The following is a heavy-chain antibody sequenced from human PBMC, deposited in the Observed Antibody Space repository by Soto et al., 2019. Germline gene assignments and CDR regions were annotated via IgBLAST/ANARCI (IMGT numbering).Heavy chain of an antibody. J-gene: IGHJ3*02. CDR2: IYHSGST. V-gene: IGHV4-61*01. Sequence: QMQLQESGPGLVQPSETLSLTCTVSGGSVSSGSYYWNWIRQPPGKGLEWLGYIYHSGSTNYNPYLKSRVTISVDTSKNQFSLKLSSVTAADTAVYYCARSPTVTRDYAFDIWGQGTMVTVSP. CDR3: ARSPTVTRDYAFDI. CDR1: GGSVSSGSYY. D-gene: IGHD4-17*01.